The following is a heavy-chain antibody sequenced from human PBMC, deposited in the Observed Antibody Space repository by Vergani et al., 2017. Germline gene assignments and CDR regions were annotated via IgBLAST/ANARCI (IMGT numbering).Heavy chain of an antibody. J-gene: IGHJ6*02. V-gene: IGHV3-48*04. D-gene: IGHD3-16*02. CDR1: GFTFSSYS. CDR2: ISSSSSTI. Sequence: EVQLVESGGGLVQPGGSLRLSCAGSGFTFSSYSMNWVRQAPGKGLGWVSYISSSSSTIYYADSVKGRFTISRDNAKNSLYLQMNILRAEDTAVYYCARDLSAADEEEYGMDVWGQGTTVTVSS. CDR3: ARDLSAADEEEYGMDV.